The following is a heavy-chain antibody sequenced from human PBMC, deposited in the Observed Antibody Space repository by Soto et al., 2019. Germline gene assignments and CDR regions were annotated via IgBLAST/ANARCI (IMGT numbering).Heavy chain of an antibody. J-gene: IGHJ5*02. CDR1: GASVSSGTYY. Sequence: SETLSLTCTVFGASVSSGTYYWSCNRQPPGKGLEGVGHIYYTGATNDNTSRNQRLSISVDTSKNPVSLQLTSVDAADTGVYFCGRGDGVGYASTWFDIWGQGTLVTVSS. V-gene: IGHV4-61*03. CDR2: IYYTGAT. D-gene: IGHD3-16*01. CDR3: GRGDGVGYASTWFDI.